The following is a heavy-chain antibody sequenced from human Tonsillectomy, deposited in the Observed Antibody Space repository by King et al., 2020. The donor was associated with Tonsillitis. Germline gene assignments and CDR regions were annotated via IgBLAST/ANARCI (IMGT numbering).Heavy chain of an antibody. CDR3: ARGHYGEMGFDY. D-gene: IGHD4-17*01. J-gene: IGHJ4*02. Sequence: VQLQQWGAGLLKPSETLSLTCAVYGGSFSGYYWSWIRQPPGKGLEWIGEGSHNGNTNYHPSLKSRVTISVDTSKNQFSLKLSSVTAADTAVYYCARGHYGEMGFDYWGQGTRVTVSS. CDR2: GSHNGNT. V-gene: IGHV4-34*01. CDR1: GGSFSGYY.